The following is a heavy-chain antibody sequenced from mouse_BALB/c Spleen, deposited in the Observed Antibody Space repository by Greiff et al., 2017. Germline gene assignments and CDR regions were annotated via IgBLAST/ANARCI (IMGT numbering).Heavy chain of an antibody. J-gene: IGHJ2*01. CDR2: ISYDGST. CDR1: GYSITSGYY. D-gene: IGHD2-4*01. V-gene: IGHV3-6*02. Sequence: VQLKESGPGLVKPSQSLSLTCSVTGYSITSGYYWNWIRQFPGNKLEWMGYISYDGSTNYNPSLKNRISITRDTSKNQFFLKLNSVTTEDTATYYCARVSYDDPSGYWGQGTTLTVSS. CDR3: ARVSYDDPSGY.